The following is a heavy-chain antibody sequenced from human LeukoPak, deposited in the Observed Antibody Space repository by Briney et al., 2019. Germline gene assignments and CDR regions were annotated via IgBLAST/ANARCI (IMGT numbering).Heavy chain of an antibody. CDR1: GFTVSNNY. J-gene: IGHJ4*02. CDR3: AREGRGSYYLYYFDY. Sequence: GGSLRLSCAASGFTVSNNYMSWVRQAPGKGLVWVSRINSDGSSTSYADSVKGRFTISRGNAKNTLYLQMNSLRAEDTAVYYCAREGRGSYYLYYFDYWGQGTLVTVSS. D-gene: IGHD1-26*01. V-gene: IGHV3-74*01. CDR2: INSDGSST.